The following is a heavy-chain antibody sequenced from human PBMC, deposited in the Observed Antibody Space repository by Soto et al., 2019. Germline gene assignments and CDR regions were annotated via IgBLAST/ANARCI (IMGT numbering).Heavy chain of an antibody. D-gene: IGHD6-19*01. Sequence: EVQLLESGGGLVQPGGSLRLSCAASGFTFSSYAMSWVRQAPGKGLEWVSAISGSGGSTYYADSVKGRFTISRDNSKNTLYRQMNSLRAEDTAVYYCAKRPGIAVAGTGGNIDYWGQGTLVTVSS. CDR3: AKRPGIAVAGTGGNIDY. CDR2: ISGSGGST. V-gene: IGHV3-23*01. CDR1: GFTFSSYA. J-gene: IGHJ4*02.